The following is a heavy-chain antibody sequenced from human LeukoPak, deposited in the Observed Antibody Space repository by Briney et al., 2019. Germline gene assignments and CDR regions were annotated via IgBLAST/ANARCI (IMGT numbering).Heavy chain of an antibody. J-gene: IGHJ4*02. CDR3: AKSANSESYYRGYFDY. D-gene: IGHD3-10*01. Sequence: PGGSLRLSCAASAFTFSSYAMSWVRQAPGKGLEWVSSVSDSGGSTYYADSVKGRVTISRDNSKNTLYLQMNSLRAEDTAVYYCAKSANSESYYRGYFDYWGQGTLVSVSS. CDR2: VSDSGGST. CDR1: AFTFSSYA. V-gene: IGHV3-23*01.